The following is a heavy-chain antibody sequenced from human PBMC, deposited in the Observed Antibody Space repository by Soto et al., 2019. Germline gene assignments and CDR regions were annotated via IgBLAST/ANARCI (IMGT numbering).Heavy chain of an antibody. J-gene: IGHJ4*02. V-gene: IGHV5-51*01. Sequence: GESLKISCRTSGYIFSNYWIDWVRQVPGGGLEWMGIIYPGDSDTRYNPSFQGQVTISADKSITTAYLQLSGLKASDTAMYFCARLAQLGQHGDSWGQGTLVTVSS. CDR3: ARLAQLGQHGDS. CDR1: GYIFSNYW. D-gene: IGHD1-1*01. CDR2: IYPGDSDT.